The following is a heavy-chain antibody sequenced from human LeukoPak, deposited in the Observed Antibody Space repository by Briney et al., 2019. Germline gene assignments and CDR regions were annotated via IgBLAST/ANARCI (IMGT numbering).Heavy chain of an antibody. D-gene: IGHD3-22*01. CDR1: GYTFTNYE. V-gene: IGHV1-8*01. Sequence: ASVKVSCKASGYTFTNYEINLVRQATGHGLEWMGWMNPNSGDTAYAQKFQGRITMTRSTSITTAYMELSGLRSDDTAVYYCARGLGSYDSSELTWPMISFWGQGTQVTVSS. J-gene: IGHJ4*02. CDR3: ARGLGSYDSSELTWPMISF. CDR2: MNPNSGDT.